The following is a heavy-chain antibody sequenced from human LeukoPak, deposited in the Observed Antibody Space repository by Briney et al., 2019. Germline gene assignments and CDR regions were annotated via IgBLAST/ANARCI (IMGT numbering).Heavy chain of an antibody. CDR3: ARDLLGATRTNWFDP. D-gene: IGHD1-26*01. CDR2: IYTSGST. J-gene: IGHJ5*02. Sequence: NTSETLSLTCTVSGGSISSGSYYWSWIRQPAGKGLEWIGRIYTSGSTNYNPSLKSRVTISVDTSKNQFSLKLSSVTAADTAVYYCARDLLGATRTNWFDPWGQGTLVTVSS. CDR1: GGSISSGSYY. V-gene: IGHV4-61*02.